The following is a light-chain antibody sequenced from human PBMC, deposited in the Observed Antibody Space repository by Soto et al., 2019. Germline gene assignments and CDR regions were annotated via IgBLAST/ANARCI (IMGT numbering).Light chain of an antibody. Sequence: DIQMTPSPSTLSATAGDRVTITCRASQSISSWLAWYQQKPGKAPKLLIYDASNLESGVPSRFSGSGSGTEFTLTISNLQPDDFATYYCQQYNSFSPFGQGTRLEIK. CDR2: DAS. CDR1: QSISSW. V-gene: IGKV1-5*01. J-gene: IGKJ5*01. CDR3: QQYNSFSP.